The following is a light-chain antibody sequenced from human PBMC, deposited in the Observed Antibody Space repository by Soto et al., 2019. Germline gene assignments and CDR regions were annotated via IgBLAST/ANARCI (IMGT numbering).Light chain of an antibody. CDR1: QSLSSIY. Sequence: ELVLTQSPGTLSLSPGQGATPSCRSSQSLSSIYLAWYQQKPGQAPRLLIYRTSSRATGIPDRFSGSESETDFTLTISGLQSEDSAVYFCQQYNNWPFSFGQGTRLEI. V-gene: IGKV3-20*01. CDR3: QQYNNWPFS. J-gene: IGKJ5*01. CDR2: RTS.